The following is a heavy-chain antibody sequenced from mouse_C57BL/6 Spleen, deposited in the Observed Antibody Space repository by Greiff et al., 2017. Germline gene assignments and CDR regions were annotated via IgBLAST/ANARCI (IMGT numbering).Heavy chain of an antibody. CDR3: ARDGSYHYDAMDY. CDR2: IDPANGNT. J-gene: IGHJ4*01. CDR1: GFNIKNTY. V-gene: IGHV14-3*01. Sequence: EVQLVESVAELVRPGASVKLSCTASGFNIKNTYMHWVKQRPEQGLEWIGRIDPANGNTKYAPKFKGKATITADTSSNTAYLQLSSLTSEDTAIYYCARDGSYHYDAMDYWGQGTSVTVSS. D-gene: IGHD1-2*01.